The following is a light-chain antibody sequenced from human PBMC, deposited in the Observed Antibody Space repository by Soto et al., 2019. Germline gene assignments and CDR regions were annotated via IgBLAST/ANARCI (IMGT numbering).Light chain of an antibody. J-gene: IGKJ1*01. CDR1: ERISSY. CDR2: AVS. CDR3: QQSYSAPLT. V-gene: IGKV1-39*01. Sequence: DIQMTQSPSSLSASVGDRVTITCRASERISSYLNWYQQKPGKAPKILIYAVSNLQSGVPSRFSGSGSGPDFTLTISSLQPEDFATYYCQQSYSAPLTFGQVTKVEIK.